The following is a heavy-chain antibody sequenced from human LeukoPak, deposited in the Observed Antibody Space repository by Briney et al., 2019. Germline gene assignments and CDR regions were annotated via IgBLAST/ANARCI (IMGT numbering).Heavy chain of an antibody. CDR1: GFTFSSYS. D-gene: IGHD3-16*01. CDR3: SLGQAHGMDV. J-gene: IGHJ6*02. V-gene: IGHV3-21*01. Sequence: GGSLRLSCAASGFTFSSYSMNWVRQAPGKGLEWVSSISSSSSYIYYADSVKGRFTISRDNAKNTLYLQMNSLRAEDTAVYYCSLGQAHGMDVWGQGTTVTVSS. CDR2: ISSSSSYI.